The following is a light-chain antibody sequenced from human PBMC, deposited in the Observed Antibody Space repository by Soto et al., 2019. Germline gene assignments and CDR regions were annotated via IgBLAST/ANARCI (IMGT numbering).Light chain of an antibody. V-gene: IGKV3-11*01. CDR1: QSVNSY. J-gene: IGKJ1*01. Sequence: EIVLTQSPATLSLSPGERATLSCRASQSVNSYLAWYQQKPGQAPRLVIYDASNRATGIPARFSGSGSGTDLTLTTSSLGPEAFALYYCQQGHTWPWETFGQRTKVESK. CDR2: DAS. CDR3: QQGHTWPWET.